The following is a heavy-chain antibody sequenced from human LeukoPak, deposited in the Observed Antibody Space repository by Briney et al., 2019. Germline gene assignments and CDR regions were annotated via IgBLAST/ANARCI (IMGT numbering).Heavy chain of an antibody. D-gene: IGHD3-22*01. CDR1: VFTLALYA. Sequence: PGGSQRLPSAASVFTLALYAMTWLPQAPGKGLEWLSAISGSGGITYYADSVKGRFTISRDNSKNTLSLQMNSLRAEDTAVYHYAKLGNMIVVYGMDVWGQGTMVTVSS. CDR2: ISGSGGIT. CDR3: AKLGNMIVVYGMDV. V-gene: IGHV3-23*01. J-gene: IGHJ6*02.